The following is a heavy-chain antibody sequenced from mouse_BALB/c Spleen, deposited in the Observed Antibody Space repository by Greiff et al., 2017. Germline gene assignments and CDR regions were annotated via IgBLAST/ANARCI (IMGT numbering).Heavy chain of an antibody. CDR2: ISYDGSN. V-gene: IGHV3-6*02. D-gene: IGHD2-14*01. J-gene: IGHJ2*01. Sequence: DVKLLESGPGLVKPSQSLSLTCSVTGYSITSGYYWNWIRQFPGNKLEWMGYISYDGSNNYNPSLKNRISITRDTSKNQFFLKLNSVTTEDTATYYCARGVYSRDYFDYWGQGTTLTVSS. CDR3: ARGVYSRDYFDY. CDR1: GYSITSGYY.